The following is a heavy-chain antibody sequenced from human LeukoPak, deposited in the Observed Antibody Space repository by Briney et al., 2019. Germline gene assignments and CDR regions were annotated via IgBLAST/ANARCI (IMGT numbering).Heavy chain of an antibody. CDR1: AASISSHY. J-gene: IGHJ5*02. D-gene: IGHD4-11*01. V-gene: IGHV4-59*11. Sequence: SETLSPTCTVSAASISSHYWSWVRQPPGKGLEWIGYIHYSGSTNYRPSLKSRVTISIDTSKKEFSLKLRSVNAADTAMYYCARTGDYSRTTGGWFDPWGQGTLVTVSS. CDR2: IHYSGST. CDR3: ARTGDYSRTTGGWFDP.